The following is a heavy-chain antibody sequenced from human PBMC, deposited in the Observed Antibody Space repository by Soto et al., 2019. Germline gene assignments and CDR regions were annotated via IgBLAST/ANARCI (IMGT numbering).Heavy chain of an antibody. CDR2: IGSAGDT. CDR3: ARGYLGSFDY. CDR1: XXXXSSYA. D-gene: IGHD7-27*01. Sequence: EVQLVESGGGLVQPGGXLRLSCAASXXXXSSYAVHXVRQPTGKGLEWVSVIGSAGDTYYPGSVKGRFTISRENAKNSLYLQMNSLRAEDTAVYYCARGYLGSFDYWGQGTLVTVSS. V-gene: IGHV3-13*01. J-gene: IGHJ4*02.